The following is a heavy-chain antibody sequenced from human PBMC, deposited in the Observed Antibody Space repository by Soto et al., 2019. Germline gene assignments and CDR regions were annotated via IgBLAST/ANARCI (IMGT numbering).Heavy chain of an antibody. CDR1: GYTFTGYY. CDR2: INPNSGGT. CDR3: ARGPRFAYCSGGSCYSRWFDP. D-gene: IGHD2-15*01. J-gene: IGHJ5*02. Sequence: GASVKVSCKASGYTFTGYYMHWVRQAPGQGLEWMGWINPNSGGTNYAQKLQGRVTMTRDTSTSTAYMELSSLRSDDTAVYYCARGPRFAYCSGGSCYSRWFDPWGQGTLVTVSS. V-gene: IGHV1-2*02.